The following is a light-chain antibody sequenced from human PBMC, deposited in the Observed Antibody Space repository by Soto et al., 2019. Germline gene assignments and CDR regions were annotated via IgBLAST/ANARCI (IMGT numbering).Light chain of an antibody. CDR2: DTS. V-gene: IGKV1D-8*03. J-gene: IGKJ1*01. CDR1: QDIGHY. Sequence: VIWMTQSPSFLSAIRGDRVTISCRMSQDIGHYLAWYRQKPGKAPELLIYDTSRLQTGAPSRFSGSGSGTYFTLTISSLQAEDFATYYCLQHYRYPRTFGQGTKVEIK. CDR3: LQHYRYPRT.